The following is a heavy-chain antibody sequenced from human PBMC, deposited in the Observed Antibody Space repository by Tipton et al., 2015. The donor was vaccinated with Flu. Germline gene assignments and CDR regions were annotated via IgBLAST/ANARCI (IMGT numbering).Heavy chain of an antibody. J-gene: IGHJ3*02. CDR3: ARDAGDFGGNPLAFDI. CDR1: DDSISSGRYY. CDR2: LYYSGST. V-gene: IGHV4-39*07. D-gene: IGHD4-23*01. Sequence: LRLSCTVSDDSISSGRYYWGWIRQPPGKGLEWIANLYYSGSTYYNPSLKSRVTISMDTSKSHSFLRLTSVTAADTAVYYCARDAGDFGGNPLAFDIWGQGTMVTVSS.